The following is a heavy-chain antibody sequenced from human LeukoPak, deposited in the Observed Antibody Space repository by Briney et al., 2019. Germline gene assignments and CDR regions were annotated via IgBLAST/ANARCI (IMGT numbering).Heavy chain of an antibody. D-gene: IGHD2-2*01. CDR3: ARGGVFCSITTCHEFDH. Sequence: ASVKVSCKTSGYTFTGSYLHWVRHVPGQGLEWMGWTNPSTGGTKSAQQFEGRVTMTRDTSNTTGYMELRSLRPDDTATYYCARGGVFCSITTCHEFDHWGQGTLVIVSS. V-gene: IGHV1-2*02. CDR2: TNPSTGGT. CDR1: GYTFTGSY. J-gene: IGHJ4*02.